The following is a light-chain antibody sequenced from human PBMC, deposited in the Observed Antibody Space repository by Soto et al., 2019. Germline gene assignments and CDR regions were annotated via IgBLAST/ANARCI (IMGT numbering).Light chain of an antibody. V-gene: IGKV3-11*01. CDR3: QQRSNWPWT. Sequence: EVVLTQSPGSLSLSPGERATLSCKTSQSDGSNFVAWYQQKPGQAPRLLIYASVNRATGIPARFSGSGSGTDFTLTISSLEPEDFAVYYCQQRSNWPWTFGQGTKV. CDR1: QSDGSN. J-gene: IGKJ1*01. CDR2: ASV.